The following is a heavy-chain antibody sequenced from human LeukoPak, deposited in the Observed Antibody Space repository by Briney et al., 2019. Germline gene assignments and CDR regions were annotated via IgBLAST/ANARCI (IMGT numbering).Heavy chain of an antibody. V-gene: IGHV4-4*07. D-gene: IGHD2-15*01. CDR3: AREDIVVMVAATRWFDP. Sequence: SETLSPTCTVSGGSISRYYWSWIRQPAGKGLEWIGRIHSSGSTNYNPSLKSRVTMSVDTSKNHFSLKLSSVTAADTAVYYCAREDIVVMVAATRWFDPWGQGTLVTVSS. CDR2: IHSSGST. CDR1: GGSISRYY. J-gene: IGHJ5*02.